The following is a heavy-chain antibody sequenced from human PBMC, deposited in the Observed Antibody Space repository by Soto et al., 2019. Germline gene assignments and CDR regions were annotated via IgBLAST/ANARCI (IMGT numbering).Heavy chain of an antibody. CDR1: GGTFSSYA. V-gene: IGHV1-69*13. CDR2: IIPICGTA. Sequence: SVNVSCKASGGTFSSYAISWVRQAPGQGLEWMGGIIPICGTANYAQKFQGRVTITADESTSTAYMELSSLRSEDTAVYYCARDRSVVVVAAPTYYYYGMDVWGKGNTVTVSS. J-gene: IGHJ6*04. D-gene: IGHD2-15*01. CDR3: ARDRSVVVVAAPTYYYYGMDV.